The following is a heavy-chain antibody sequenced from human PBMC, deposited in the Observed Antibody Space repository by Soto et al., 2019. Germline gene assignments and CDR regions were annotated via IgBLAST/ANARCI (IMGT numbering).Heavy chain of an antibody. CDR2: IDWDDDK. J-gene: IGHJ5*02. V-gene: IGHV2-70*04. CDR3: ARTGGYYDSSGYYNNWFDP. Sequence: SGPTLVNPTQTLTLTCTFSGFSLSTSGMRVSWIRQPPGKALEWLARIDWDDDKFYSTSLKTRLTISKDTSKNQVVLTMTNMDPVDTATYYCARTGGYYDSSGYYNNWFDPWGQGTLVTVSS. CDR1: GFSLSTSGMR. D-gene: IGHD3-22*01.